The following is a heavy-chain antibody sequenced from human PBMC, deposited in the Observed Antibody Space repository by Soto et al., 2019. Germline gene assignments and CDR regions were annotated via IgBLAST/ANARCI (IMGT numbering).Heavy chain of an antibody. D-gene: IGHD3-3*01. CDR1: GYTLTELS. CDR2: FDPEDGET. CDR3: TTGQRPIRFLEWLSRYYFDF. Sequence: ASVKVSCKVSGYTLTELSMRWVRQAPGKGLEWMGGFDPEDGETTYAQKFQGRVTMTEDTSTDTAYMELSSLRSEDTAVYYCTTGQRPIRFLEWLSRYYFDFWGQGTLVTVSS. J-gene: IGHJ4*02. V-gene: IGHV1-24*01.